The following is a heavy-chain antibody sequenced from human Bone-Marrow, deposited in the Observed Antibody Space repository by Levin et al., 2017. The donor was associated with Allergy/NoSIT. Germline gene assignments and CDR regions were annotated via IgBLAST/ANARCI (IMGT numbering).Heavy chain of an antibody. CDR1: GFTFSSYA. CDR3: VKDTAYSSGYYGY. V-gene: IGHV3-23*01. J-gene: IGHJ4*02. Sequence: GGSLRLSYAASGFTFSSYAMSWVRQAPGKGLEWVSGLSGSGHSTHYADSVKGRFTISRDNSKNTLYLQMNSLRAEDTAVYHCVKDTAYSSGYYGYWGQGVLVTVSS. D-gene: IGHD6-19*01. CDR2: LSGSGHST.